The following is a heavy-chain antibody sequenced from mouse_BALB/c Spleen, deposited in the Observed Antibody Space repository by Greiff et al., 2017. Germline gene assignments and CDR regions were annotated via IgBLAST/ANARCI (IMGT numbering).Heavy chain of an antibody. J-gene: IGHJ3*01. Sequence: DVMLVESGGGLVKPGGSLKLSCAASGFTFSSYAMSWVRQTPEKRLEWVASISSGGSTYYPDSVKGRFTISRDNARNILYLQMSSLRSEDTAMYYCARVSTATTFAYWGQGTLVTVSA. D-gene: IGHD1-2*01. V-gene: IGHV5-6-5*01. CDR1: GFTFSSYA. CDR2: ISSGGST. CDR3: ARVSTATTFAY.